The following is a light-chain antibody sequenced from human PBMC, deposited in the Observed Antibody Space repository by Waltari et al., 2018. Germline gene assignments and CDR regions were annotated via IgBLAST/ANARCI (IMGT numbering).Light chain of an antibody. CDR2: VAS. Sequence: DIQMTQSPSSLPASVGDRVTITCRASQTISSYLNWYQQRPGKPPKLLIYVASSLQTGVPSRFSGSGSGTDFTLTINCLQPEDFATYYCQQSYSTPYTFGQGTTLEVK. J-gene: IGKJ2*01. CDR1: QTISSY. V-gene: IGKV1-39*01. CDR3: QQSYSTPYT.